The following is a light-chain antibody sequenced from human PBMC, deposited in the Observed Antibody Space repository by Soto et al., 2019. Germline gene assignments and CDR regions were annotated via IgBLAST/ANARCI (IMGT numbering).Light chain of an antibody. J-gene: IGKJ1*01. CDR3: QQYNNWPRT. CDR1: QTVRNNY. CDR2: DAS. V-gene: IGKV3D-20*02. Sequence: EFVLTQSPGTLSLSPGERATLSCRASQTVRNNYLAWYQQKPGQAPRLLIYDASSRATGIPDRFSGGGSGTDFTLTISSLQSEDFAVYYCQQYNNWPRTFAQGTKVDIK.